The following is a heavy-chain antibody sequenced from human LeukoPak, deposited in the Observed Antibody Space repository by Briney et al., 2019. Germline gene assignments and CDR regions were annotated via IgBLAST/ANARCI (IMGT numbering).Heavy chain of an antibody. CDR1: GGTFSSYA. Sequence: RWASVKVSCKASGGTFSSYAISWVRQAPGQGLEWMGGIIPIFGTANYAQKFQGRATITTDESTSTAYMELSSLRSEDTAVYYCARYYGSGSYSSFDYWGQGTLVNVSS. CDR2: IIPIFGTA. D-gene: IGHD3-10*01. V-gene: IGHV1-69*05. CDR3: ARYYGSGSYSSFDY. J-gene: IGHJ4*02.